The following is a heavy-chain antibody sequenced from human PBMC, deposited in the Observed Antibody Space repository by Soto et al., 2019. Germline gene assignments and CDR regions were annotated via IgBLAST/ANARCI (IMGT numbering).Heavy chain of an antibody. Sequence: GGSLRLSCAASGFTFSTYAMSWVRQAPGKGLEWVSAVSGSGVRTYYADSVKGRFTISRDNSKNTLYLQMNSLRAEDTAVYYCAKDRTGGYCSGTSRYVYYFDYWGQGTLVTVSS. CDR3: AKDRTGGYCSGTSRYVYYFDY. CDR1: GFTFSTYA. CDR2: VSGSGVRT. D-gene: IGHD2-2*01. J-gene: IGHJ4*02. V-gene: IGHV3-23*01.